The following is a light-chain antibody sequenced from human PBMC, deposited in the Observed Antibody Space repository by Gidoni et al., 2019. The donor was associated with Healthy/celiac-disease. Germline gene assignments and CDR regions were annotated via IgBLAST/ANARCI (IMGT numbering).Light chain of an antibody. CDR3: QQYNNWPIT. Sequence: ATLSCRASQSVSSNLAWYQQKPGQAPRLLIYGASTRATGIPARFSGSGSGTEFTLTISSLQSEDFAVYYCQQYNNWPITFXXXTRLEIK. CDR2: GAS. J-gene: IGKJ5*01. V-gene: IGKV3-15*01. CDR1: QSVSSN.